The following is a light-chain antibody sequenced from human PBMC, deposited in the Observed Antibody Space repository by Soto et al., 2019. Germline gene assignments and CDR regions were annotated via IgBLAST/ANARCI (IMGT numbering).Light chain of an antibody. CDR1: SSDIGAYDH. Sequence: QSALTQPSSMSGSPGQSITISCTGTSSDIGAYDHVSWYQQRPGRAPKVLIYDVRIRPSEVSNRFSGSKSGDTASLTISGLQAGDEAIYYCASKTTSSTVLFGGGTKVTVL. V-gene: IGLV2-14*03. J-gene: IGLJ2*01. CDR2: DVR. CDR3: ASKTTSSTVL.